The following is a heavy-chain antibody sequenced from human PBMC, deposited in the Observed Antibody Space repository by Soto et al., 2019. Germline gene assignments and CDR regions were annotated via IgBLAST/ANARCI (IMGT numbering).Heavy chain of an antibody. CDR3: ATEDYYDSSGYPLGLGYYYGMDV. D-gene: IGHD3-22*01. Sequence: QVQLVESGGGVVQPGRSLRLSCAAAGFTFSSYAMHWVRQAPGKGLEWVAVISYDGSNKYYADSVKGRFTISRDNSKNAMYRQMNSLRAEDTAVYYCATEDYYDSSGYPLGLGYYYGMDVWGQGTTVTVSS. CDR2: ISYDGSNK. J-gene: IGHJ6*02. CDR1: GFTFSSYA. V-gene: IGHV3-30-3*01.